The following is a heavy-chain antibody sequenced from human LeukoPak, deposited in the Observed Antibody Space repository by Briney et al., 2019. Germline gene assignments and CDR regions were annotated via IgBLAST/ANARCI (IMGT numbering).Heavy chain of an antibody. J-gene: IGHJ4*02. CDR3: ASLGQGEYVIVGATMDY. Sequence: GGPVTLSCTACGLPFSDYWMLGLRHAPGRALVWVSCIKSYGSSTRYADSEKGRFTSSRDNDKKTLYLQMNSLRAEDTAVYYCASLGQGEYVIVGATMDYWGQGTLVTVSS. V-gene: IGHV3-74*01. CDR1: GLPFSDYW. D-gene: IGHD1-26*01. CDR2: IKSYGSST.